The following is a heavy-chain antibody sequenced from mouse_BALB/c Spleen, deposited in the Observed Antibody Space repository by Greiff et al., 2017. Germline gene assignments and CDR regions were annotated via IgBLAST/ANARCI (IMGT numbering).Heavy chain of an antibody. J-gene: IGHJ4*01. CDR2: INSNGGST. Sequence: EVKLVESGGGLVQPGGSLKLSCAASGFTFSSYGMSWVRQTPDKRLELVATINSNGGSTYYPDSVKGRFTISRDNAKNTLYLQMSSLTSEDTAMYYCARAPAYYGNYYYAMDYWGQGTSVTVSS. CDR1: GFTFSSYG. V-gene: IGHV5-6-3*01. D-gene: IGHD2-10*01. CDR3: ARAPAYYGNYYYAMDY.